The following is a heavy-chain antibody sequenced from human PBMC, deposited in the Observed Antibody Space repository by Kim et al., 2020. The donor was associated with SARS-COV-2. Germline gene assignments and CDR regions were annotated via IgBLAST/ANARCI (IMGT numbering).Heavy chain of an antibody. Sequence: GGSLRLSCAASGFTFSSYAMSWVRQAPGKGLEWVSAISGSGGSTYYADSVKGRFTISRDNSKNTLYLQMNSLRAEDTAVYYCAKDRVVRGVITPAFDYWGLGTLVTVSS. D-gene: IGHD3-10*01. CDR3: AKDRVVRGVITPAFDY. J-gene: IGHJ4*02. CDR2: ISGSGGST. V-gene: IGHV3-23*01. CDR1: GFTFSSYA.